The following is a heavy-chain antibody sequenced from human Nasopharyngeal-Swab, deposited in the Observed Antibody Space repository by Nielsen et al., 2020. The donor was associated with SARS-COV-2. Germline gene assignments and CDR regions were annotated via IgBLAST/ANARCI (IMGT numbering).Heavy chain of an antibody. D-gene: IGHD1-1*01. CDR1: GGTFSSYA. Sequence: SVKVSCKASGGTFSSYAISWVRQAPGQGLEWMGGIIPIFGTANYAQKFQGRVTITADESTSTAYMELSSLRSEDTAVHYCARDGYGNGAFDIWGQGTMVTVSS. CDR3: ARDGYGNGAFDI. CDR2: IIPIFGTA. J-gene: IGHJ3*02. V-gene: IGHV1-69*13.